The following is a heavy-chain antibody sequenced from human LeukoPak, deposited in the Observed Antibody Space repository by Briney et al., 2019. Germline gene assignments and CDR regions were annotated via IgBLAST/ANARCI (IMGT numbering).Heavy chain of an antibody. D-gene: IGHD5-24*01. Sequence: GESLKISCKGSGYTFTNLWIAWVRQMSGKGLEWMGIIYPGDAEIRYSPSFQGQVTISADKSISTAYLHWTSLEASDTAMYYCARLVADGYPDWDYGMDVWGQGTTVTVSS. J-gene: IGHJ6*02. CDR2: IYPGDAEI. V-gene: IGHV5-51*01. CDR1: GYTFTNLW. CDR3: ARLVADGYPDWDYGMDV.